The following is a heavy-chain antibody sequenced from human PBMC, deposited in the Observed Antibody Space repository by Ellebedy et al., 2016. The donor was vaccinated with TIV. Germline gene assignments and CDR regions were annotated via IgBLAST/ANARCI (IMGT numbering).Heavy chain of an antibody. CDR1: GFTFSSNA. V-gene: IGHV3-23*01. J-gene: IGHJ3*02. CDR2: ISGSGGST. Sequence: GESLKISCAASGFTFSSNAMSWVRQAPGKGLEPVSVISGSGGSTYNADSVKGRFTISRDNSKNTLYLQMNSLRVEDTAVYYCAKARNYYGSGSYTPPNDGIDTWGQGTMVTVSS. CDR3: AKARNYYGSGSYTPPNDGIDT. D-gene: IGHD3-10*01.